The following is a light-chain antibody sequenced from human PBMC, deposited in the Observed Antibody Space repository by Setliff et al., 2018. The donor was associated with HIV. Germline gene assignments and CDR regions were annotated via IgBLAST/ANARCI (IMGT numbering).Light chain of an antibody. CDR1: ESVSRN. CDR2: GAS. CDR3: LQYNNWPRT. J-gene: IGKJ1*01. V-gene: IGKV3-15*01. Sequence: EIVMTQSPAALSVFPGGRATLSCRASESVSRNVAWYQQKVGHPPRLLIYGASARAAGVSAKISGSGSGTDFTLTISTLQSEDSAVYYCLQYNNWPRTFGQGTKVDIK.